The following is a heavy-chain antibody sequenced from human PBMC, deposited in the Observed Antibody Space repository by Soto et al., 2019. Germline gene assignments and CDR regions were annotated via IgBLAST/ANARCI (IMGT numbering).Heavy chain of an antibody. D-gene: IGHD6-13*01. CDR3: ARSGTDSSIWSDDDFDI. CDR1: GFTSSDHY. V-gene: IGHV3-72*01. Sequence: EVQLVESGGGLVQPGGSLRLSCAASGFTSSDHYMDWVRQAPGKGLEWVGRTRNKANSYTTEYAASVKGRFTLSRDDSKNSLYLQMNSLKTEFTAVYYRARSGTDSSIWSDDDFDIWGQGTMVTFS. J-gene: IGHJ3*02. CDR2: TRNKANSYTT.